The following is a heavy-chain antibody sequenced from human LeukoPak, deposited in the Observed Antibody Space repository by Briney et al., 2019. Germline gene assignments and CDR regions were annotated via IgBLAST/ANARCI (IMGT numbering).Heavy chain of an antibody. D-gene: IGHD2-2*01. CDR3: AKDSTPYYYYYGMDV. V-gene: IGHV3-30*18. Sequence: AGGSLRLSCAASGFTFSSYGMHWVRQAPGKGLEWVAVISYDGSNKYYADSVKGRFTISRDNSKNTLYLQMNSLRAEDTAVYYCAKDSTPYYYYYGMDVWGQGTTVTVSS. CDR2: ISYDGSNK. J-gene: IGHJ6*02. CDR1: GFTFSSYG.